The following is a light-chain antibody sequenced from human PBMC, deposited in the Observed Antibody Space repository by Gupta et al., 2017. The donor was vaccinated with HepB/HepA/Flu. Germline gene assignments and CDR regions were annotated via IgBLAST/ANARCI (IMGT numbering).Light chain of an antibody. Sequence: QSALSQPAYVSGSPVHSNTISCRGTSSDVVGYNYVSWYDQHPGQAPKLLIYDVSSRLSGVSDRFSGSKSGNTASFTISGLQAEEEADYYCSSYTSTSTLWVFGGGTRLTVL. CDR2: DVS. CDR1: SSDVVGYNY. CDR3: SSYTSTSTLWV. J-gene: IGLJ3*02. V-gene: IGLV2-14*01.